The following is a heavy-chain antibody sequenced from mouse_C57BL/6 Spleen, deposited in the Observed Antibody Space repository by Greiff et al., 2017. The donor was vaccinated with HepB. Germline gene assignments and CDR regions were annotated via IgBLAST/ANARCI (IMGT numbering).Heavy chain of an antibody. J-gene: IGHJ4*01. CDR3: ASYHYYCSSYDAMDY. CDR2: IYPGDGDT. Sequence: VQLQQSGPELVKPGASVKISCKASGYAFSSSWMNWVKQRPGKGLEWIGRIYPGDGDTNYNGKFKGKATLTADKSSSTAYMPLSSLTSEDSSVYFCASYHYYCSSYDAMDYWGQGTSFTVSS. D-gene: IGHD1-1*01. V-gene: IGHV1-82*01. CDR1: GYAFSSSW.